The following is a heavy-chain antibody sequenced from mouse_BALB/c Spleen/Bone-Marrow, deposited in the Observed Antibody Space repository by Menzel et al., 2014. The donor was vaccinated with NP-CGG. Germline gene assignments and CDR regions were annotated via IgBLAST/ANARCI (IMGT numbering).Heavy chain of an antibody. V-gene: IGHV5-17*02. Sequence: EVHLVESGGGLVQPGGSRKLFCAASGFTFSSFGMHWVRQAPEKGLEWVAYISSGSSTIYYADTVKGRFTISRDNPKNTLFLQMTSIRSEDTAMYYCARSYYGSSYYFDYWGQGTTLTVSS. CDR1: GFTFSSFG. CDR2: ISSGSSTI. D-gene: IGHD1-1*01. CDR3: ARSYYGSSYYFDY. J-gene: IGHJ2*01.